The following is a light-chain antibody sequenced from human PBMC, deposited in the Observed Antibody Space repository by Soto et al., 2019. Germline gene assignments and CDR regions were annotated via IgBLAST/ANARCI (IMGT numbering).Light chain of an antibody. CDR3: QQHYSYPIT. J-gene: IGKJ5*01. CDR2: AAS. CDR1: QDVGTF. V-gene: IGKV1-8*01. Sequence: AIRMTQSPSSFSASTVDRVTISFRASQDVGTFLAWYQQKPGKAPNLLISAASTLQRGVPSRFSGSGSGTDFTLTIRSLQSEDFATYYCQQHYSYPITFGQGTRLEIK.